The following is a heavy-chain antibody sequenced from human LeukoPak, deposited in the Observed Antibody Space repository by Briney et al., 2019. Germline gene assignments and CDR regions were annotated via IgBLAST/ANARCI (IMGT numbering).Heavy chain of an antibody. J-gene: IGHJ4*02. D-gene: IGHD1-14*01. Sequence: SETLSLTCTVSGGSISSGSYYWSWIRQPAGKGLEWIGRIYTSGSTNYNPSLKSRVTISVDPSKNQFSLKLSSVTAADTAVYYCARGAGTYFDYWGQGTLVTVSS. V-gene: IGHV4-61*02. CDR3: ARGAGTYFDY. CDR2: IYTSGST. CDR1: GGSISSGSYY.